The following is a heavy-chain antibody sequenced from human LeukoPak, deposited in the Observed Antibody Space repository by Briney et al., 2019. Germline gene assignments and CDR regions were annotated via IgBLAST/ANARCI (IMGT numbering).Heavy chain of an antibody. D-gene: IGHD6-6*01. V-gene: IGHV3-30-3*01. Sequence: GRSLRLSCAASGFIFSTYTMHWVRQAPGKGLEWVAVLSYDGTKKHYADSVKGRFTISRDNSKNTLYLQMNSLRAEDTAVHYCARGGGYSSSALDWFDPWGQGTLVTVSS. J-gene: IGHJ5*02. CDR2: LSYDGTKK. CDR3: ARGGGYSSSALDWFDP. CDR1: GFIFSTYT.